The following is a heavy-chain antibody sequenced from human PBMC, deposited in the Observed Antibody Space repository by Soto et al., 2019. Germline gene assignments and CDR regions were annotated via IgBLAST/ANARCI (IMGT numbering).Heavy chain of an antibody. Sequence: PSETLSLTCAVSGYSISSGCFWGWIRQPPGKGLEWIANMYHDGNTHYNPSLKSRVTMSVDTSKNQFSLKLNSVTAADTAVYYCARPFCGSNSCHGWFALWGQGTLVTVSS. CDR2: MYHDGNT. D-gene: IGHD2-2*01. V-gene: IGHV4-38-2*01. CDR1: GYSISSGCF. J-gene: IGHJ5*02. CDR3: ARPFCGSNSCHGWFAL.